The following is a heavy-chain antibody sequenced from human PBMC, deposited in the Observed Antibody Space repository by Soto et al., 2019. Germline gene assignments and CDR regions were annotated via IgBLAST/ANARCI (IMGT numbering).Heavy chain of an antibody. CDR3: ARRVVTPPGVFDI. CDR1: GFTFSSYA. D-gene: IGHD2-21*02. Sequence: GSLRLSCAASGFTFSSYAMHWVRQAPGKGLEWVAVISYDGSNKYYADSVKGRFTISRDNSKNTLYLQMNSLRAEDTAVYYCARRVVTPPGVFDIWGKGKMVTVSS. V-gene: IGHV3-30-3*01. J-gene: IGHJ3*02. CDR2: ISYDGSNK.